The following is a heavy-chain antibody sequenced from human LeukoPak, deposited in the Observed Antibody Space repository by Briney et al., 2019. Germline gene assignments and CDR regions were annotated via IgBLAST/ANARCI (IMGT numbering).Heavy chain of an antibody. J-gene: IGHJ4*02. V-gene: IGHV5-51*01. Sequence: GESLKISCKGFGYTFNLYWIGWVRQMPGKGLEWVAFIYPGGSDRRYSPPFQGQVTVSADKSINTVYLQWGSLKASDTAMYYCARHFYDTSTYYSSFDFWGQGTLVTVSS. CDR3: ARHFYDTSTYYSSFDF. D-gene: IGHD2/OR15-2a*01. CDR1: GYTFNLYW. CDR2: IYPGGSDR.